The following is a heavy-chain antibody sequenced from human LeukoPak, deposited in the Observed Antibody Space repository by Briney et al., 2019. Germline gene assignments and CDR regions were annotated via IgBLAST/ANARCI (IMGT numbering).Heavy chain of an antibody. J-gene: IGHJ5*02. Sequence: PGGSLRLSCAASGFTFSSYGMHWVRQAPGKGLEWVAVISYDGSNKYYADSVKGRFTISRDNSKNTLYLQMNSLRAEDTAVYYCAKAPGGYTNWFDPWGQGTLVTVSS. D-gene: IGHD3-22*01. CDR2: ISYDGSNK. CDR1: GFTFSSYG. V-gene: IGHV3-30*18. CDR3: AKAPGGYTNWFDP.